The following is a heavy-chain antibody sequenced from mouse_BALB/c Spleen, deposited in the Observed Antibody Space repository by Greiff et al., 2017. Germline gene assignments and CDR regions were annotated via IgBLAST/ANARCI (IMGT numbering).Heavy chain of an antibody. CDR2: IDPANGNT. CDR1: GFNIKDTY. CDR3: ARDGSSYEPY. J-gene: IGHJ3*01. Sequence: VQLKESGAELVKPGASVKLSCTAAGFNIKDTYMHWVKQRPEQGLEWIGRIDPANGNTKYDPKFQGKATITADTSSNTAYLQLSSLTSEDTAVYYCARDGSSYEPYWGQGTLVTVSA. V-gene: IGHV14-3*02. D-gene: IGHD1-1*01.